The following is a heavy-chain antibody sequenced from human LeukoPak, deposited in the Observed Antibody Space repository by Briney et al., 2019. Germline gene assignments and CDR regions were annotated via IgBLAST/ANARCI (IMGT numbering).Heavy chain of an antibody. Sequence: GGSLRLSCAASGFTVSSNYMSWVRQAPGKGLEWVSVIYSGGSTYYADSVKGRFTISRDNSKNTLYLQMNSLRAEDTAVYYCARSITMVRGVYPAYGMDVWGQGTTVTVSS. J-gene: IGHJ6*02. CDR1: GFTVSSNY. CDR3: ARSITMVRGVYPAYGMDV. V-gene: IGHV3-53*01. D-gene: IGHD3-10*01. CDR2: IYSGGST.